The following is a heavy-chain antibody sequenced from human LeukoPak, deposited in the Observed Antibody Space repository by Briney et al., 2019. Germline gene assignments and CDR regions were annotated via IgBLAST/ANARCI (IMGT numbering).Heavy chain of an antibody. V-gene: IGHV3-30*02. CDR1: GFTFSSYG. D-gene: IGHD3-22*01. Sequence: GGSLRLSCAASGFTFSSYGMHWVRQAPGKGLEWVAFIRYDTRNEYYADSVEGRFTISRDNSKNTLYLQMNSLRAEDTAVYYCAKDGYYGSSAYYYVRYFDLWGRGTLVTVSS. CDR3: AKDGYYGSSAYYYVRYFDL. J-gene: IGHJ2*01. CDR2: IRYDTRNE.